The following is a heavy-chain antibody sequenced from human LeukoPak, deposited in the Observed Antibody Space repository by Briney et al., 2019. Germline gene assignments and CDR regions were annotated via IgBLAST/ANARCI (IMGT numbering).Heavy chain of an antibody. D-gene: IGHD3-22*01. CDR1: GFTFSSYE. Sequence: KTGGSLRLSCAASGFTFSSYEMNWVRQAPGKGLEWVSSISSSSSYIYYADSVKGRFTISRDNAKNSLYLQMNSLRAEDTAVYYCARDGYYYDSSGYADYWGQGTLVTVSS. CDR2: ISSSSSYI. CDR3: ARDGYYYDSSGYADY. V-gene: IGHV3-21*01. J-gene: IGHJ4*02.